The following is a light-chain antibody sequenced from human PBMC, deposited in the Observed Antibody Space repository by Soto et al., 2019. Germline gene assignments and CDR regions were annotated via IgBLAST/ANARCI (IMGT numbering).Light chain of an antibody. CDR2: AAS. V-gene: IGKV1-6*01. CDR1: QGIRND. Sequence: AIQMTQSPSSLSASVGDRVTITCRASQGIRNDLDWFQQKPGKAPKLLIYAASNLQSGVPARFSGSGSGTDFTLTISSLQPEDFATYYCLQYGRSPFFGQGTKLEIK. CDR3: LQYGRSPF. J-gene: IGKJ2*01.